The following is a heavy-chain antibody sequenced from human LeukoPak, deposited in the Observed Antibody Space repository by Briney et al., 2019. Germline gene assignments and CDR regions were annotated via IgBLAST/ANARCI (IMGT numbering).Heavy chain of an antibody. CDR1: GITFSSYG. CDR3: ARKGLGGELGGFDS. Sequence: PGGSLRLSCAASGITFSSYGMSWVRQAPGKGLEWVSSISSTGGTTYYADSVKGRFTISRDNSKNTLYLQMNSLRVEDTALYHCARKGLGGELGGFDSWGQGTLVTVSS. D-gene: IGHD1-7*01. J-gene: IGHJ4*02. V-gene: IGHV3-23*01. CDR2: ISSTGGTT.